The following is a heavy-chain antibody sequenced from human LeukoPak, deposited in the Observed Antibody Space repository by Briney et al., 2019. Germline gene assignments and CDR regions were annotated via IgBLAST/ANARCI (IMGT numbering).Heavy chain of an antibody. D-gene: IGHD3-10*01. CDR2: IVVGSGNT. CDR3: AARAMVQGGYYFDY. J-gene: IGHJ4*02. Sequence: GTSVKVSCKASGFTFTSSAVHWVRQARGQRLEWIGWIVVGSGNTNYAQKFQETVTITRDMSTSTAYMELSSLRSEDTAVYYCAARAMVQGGYYFDYWGQGTLVTVSS. V-gene: IGHV1-58*01. CDR1: GFTFTSSA.